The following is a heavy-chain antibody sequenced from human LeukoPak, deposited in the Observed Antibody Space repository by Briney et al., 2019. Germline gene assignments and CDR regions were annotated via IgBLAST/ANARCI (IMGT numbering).Heavy chain of an antibody. V-gene: IGHV4-34*01. D-gene: IGHD6-19*01. Sequence: SETLSLTCAVYGGSFSGYYCGWIRQPPGKGLEWIGEINNSGSTNYNPSLKSRGTISVETSKNQFSLKLSSVTSADTAVYYCARRYISGWYIGAFDIWGQGTMVTVSS. CDR1: GGSFSGYY. CDR2: INNSGST. J-gene: IGHJ3*02. CDR3: ARRYISGWYIGAFDI.